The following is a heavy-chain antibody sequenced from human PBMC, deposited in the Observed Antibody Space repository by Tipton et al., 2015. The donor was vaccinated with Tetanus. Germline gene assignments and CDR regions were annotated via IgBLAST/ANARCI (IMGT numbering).Heavy chain of an antibody. CDR1: GGSISSSSYY. J-gene: IGHJ5*02. CDR2: IYYSGST. V-gene: IGHV4-39*02. CDR3: AREGDYVTWWFDP. Sequence: LRLSCTVSGGSISSSSYYWGWIRQPPGKGLEWIGSIYYSGSTYYNPSLKSRVTISVDTSKNQFSLKLSSVTAADTAVYYCAREGDYVTWWFDPWGQGTLVTVSS. D-gene: IGHD4-17*01.